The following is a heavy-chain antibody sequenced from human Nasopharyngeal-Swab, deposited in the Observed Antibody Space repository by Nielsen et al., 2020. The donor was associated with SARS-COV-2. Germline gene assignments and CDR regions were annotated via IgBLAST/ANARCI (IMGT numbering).Heavy chain of an antibody. J-gene: IGHJ4*02. CDR3: ARRDAHEYYYEGGFDY. D-gene: IGHD3-22*01. CDR2: IYYSGST. Sequence: SEPLTPTCTVSGGSISGGAYYWSWNRQHPGRGLEWIGYIYYSGSTYYNPSLKSRVTMSVDTSKNQFSLKLSSVTAADTAVYYCARRDAHEYYYEGGFDYWGQGSLVTVSS. CDR1: GGSISGGAYY. V-gene: IGHV4-31*03.